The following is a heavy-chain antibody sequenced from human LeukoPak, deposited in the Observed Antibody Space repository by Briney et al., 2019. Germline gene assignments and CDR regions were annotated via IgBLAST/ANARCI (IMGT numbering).Heavy chain of an antibody. CDR3: AKGGQWLLDS. CDR1: GFTFDDYT. D-gene: IGHD5-12*01. J-gene: IGHJ4*02. Sequence: GGSLRLSCAASGFTFDDYTMHRVRQAPGKGLEWVSLINWNDGSTYYADSVKGRFTISRDNSKNSLFLQMNSLTTEDTALYYCAKGGQWLLDSWGQGTLVTVSS. CDR2: INWNDGST. V-gene: IGHV3-43*01.